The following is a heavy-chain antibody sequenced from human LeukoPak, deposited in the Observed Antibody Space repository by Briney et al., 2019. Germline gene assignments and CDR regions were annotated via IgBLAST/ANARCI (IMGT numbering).Heavy chain of an antibody. CDR1: GFTFSGYW. CDR2: ISSSGSTI. D-gene: IGHD3-10*01. V-gene: IGHV3-48*04. Sequence: GGSLRLSCEASGFTFSGYWMNWVRQAPGKGLEWVSYISSSGSTIYYADSVKGRFTISRDNAKNSPYLQMNSLRAEDTAVYYCAELGITMIRGVWGKGTTVTISS. CDR3: AELGITMIRGV. J-gene: IGHJ6*04.